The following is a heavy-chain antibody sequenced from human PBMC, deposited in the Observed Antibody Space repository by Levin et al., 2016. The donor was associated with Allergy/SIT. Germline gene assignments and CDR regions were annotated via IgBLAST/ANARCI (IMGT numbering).Heavy chain of an antibody. J-gene: IGHJ6*02. V-gene: IGHV3-30*18. CDR3: AKDQKRASRFQYSSSSFYYYYGMDV. D-gene: IGHD6-6*01. CDR2: ISYDGSNK. Sequence: WIRQPPGKGLEWVAVISYDGSNKYYADSVKGRFTISRDNSKNTLYLQMNSLRAEDTAVYYCAKDQKRASRFQYSSSSFYYYYGMDVWGQGTTVTVSS.